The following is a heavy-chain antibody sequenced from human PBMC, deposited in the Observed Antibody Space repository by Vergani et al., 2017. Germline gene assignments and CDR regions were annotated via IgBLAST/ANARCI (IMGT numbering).Heavy chain of an antibody. V-gene: IGHV4-34*01. J-gene: IGHJ4*02. CDR3: ARGLVGLHRRHYDYVWGSYRYTKITFDY. D-gene: IGHD3-16*02. CDR2: INHSGST. Sequence: QVQLQQWGAGLLKPSETLSLTCAVYGGSFSGYYWSWIRQPPGKGLEWIGEINHSGSTNYNPSLKSRVTISVDTSKNQFSLKLSSVTAAYTAVYYCARGLVGLHRRHYDYVWGSYRYTKITFDYWGQGTLVTVSS. CDR1: GGSFSGYY.